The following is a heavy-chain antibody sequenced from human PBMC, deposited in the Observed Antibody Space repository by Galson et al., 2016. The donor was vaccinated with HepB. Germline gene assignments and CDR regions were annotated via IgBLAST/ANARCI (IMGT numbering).Heavy chain of an antibody. CDR2: IGSSGVIT. D-gene: IGHD3-16*01. Sequence: SLRLSCAVSGLMFSSSDMSWVRQAPGQGLEWVSHIGSSGVITYYADSVRGRFTISRDNSKSTLYLQMHNLRDEDTAVYYCAGVWIWGQGTKVTVSS. J-gene: IGHJ3*02. CDR3: AGVWI. V-gene: IGHV3-23*01. CDR1: GLMFSSSD.